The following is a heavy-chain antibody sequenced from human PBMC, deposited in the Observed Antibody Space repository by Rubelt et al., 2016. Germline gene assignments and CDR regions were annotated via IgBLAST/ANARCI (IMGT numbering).Heavy chain of an antibody. D-gene: IGHD2-15*01. CDR2: ISAYHGNT. CDR3: PRTTVAVDASHY. J-gene: IGHJ4*02. V-gene: IGHV1-18*01. Sequence: QVQLVQSGAEVKKPGASVKVSCKASGYTFSNYGISWVRQAPGQRLEWMGWISAYHGNTIYAQKFQGRVTMTTDTATGTGYMELRSLVSDDTAVYYCPRTTVAVDASHYWGQGSLVTVSS. CDR1: GYTFSNYG.